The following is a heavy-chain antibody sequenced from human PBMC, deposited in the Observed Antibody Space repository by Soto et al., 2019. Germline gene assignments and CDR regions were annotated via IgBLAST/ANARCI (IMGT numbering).Heavy chain of an antibody. CDR1: GYTFTSYG. CDR3: ARESNRVTQTRAFDI. CDR2: ISAYNGNT. Sequence: QVQLVQSGAEVKKPGASVKVSCKASGYTFTSYGISWVRQAPGQGLEWMGWISAYNGNTNYAQKLQGRVTMTTDTSKSTAYMELRSLRPDDPAVYYCARESNRVTQTRAFDIRGQGTMVTVSS. D-gene: IGHD2-21*02. J-gene: IGHJ3*02. V-gene: IGHV1-18*01.